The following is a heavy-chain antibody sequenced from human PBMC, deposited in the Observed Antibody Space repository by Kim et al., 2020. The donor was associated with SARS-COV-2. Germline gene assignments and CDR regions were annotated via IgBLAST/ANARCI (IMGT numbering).Heavy chain of an antibody. CDR3: ARVDYYYGSGSYLIPYYYFDY. V-gene: IGHV4-61*01. J-gene: IGHJ4*02. CDR2: IYYSGST. CDR1: GGSVSSGSYY. D-gene: IGHD3-10*01. Sequence: SETLSLTCTVSGGSVSSGSYYWSWIRQPPGKGLEWIGYIYYSGSTNYNPSLKSRVTISVDTSKNQFSLKLSSVTAADTAVYYCARVDYYYGSGSYLIPYYYFDYWGQGTLVTVSS.